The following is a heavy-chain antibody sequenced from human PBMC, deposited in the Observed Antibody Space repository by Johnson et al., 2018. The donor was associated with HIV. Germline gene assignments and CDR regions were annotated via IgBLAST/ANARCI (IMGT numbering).Heavy chain of an antibody. V-gene: IGHV3-30*03. CDR2: ILYRGSNK. CDR1: GFTFSNYG. Sequence: QMLLVESGGGVVQPGRSLRLSCAASGFTFSNYGMHWVRQAPGQGLEWVAVILYRGSNKYYADSVKGRFTISRDNSKNTLYLQMNSLRAEDTAVYYCATELLRTEHDVFDIWGQGTRVTVSS. CDR3: ATELLRTEHDVFDI. J-gene: IGHJ3*02. D-gene: IGHD3-10*01.